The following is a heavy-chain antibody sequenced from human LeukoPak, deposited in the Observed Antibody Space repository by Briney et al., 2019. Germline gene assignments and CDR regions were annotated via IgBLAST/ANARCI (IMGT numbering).Heavy chain of an antibody. Sequence: GASVKVSCKASGYTFTSYDINWVRQAPGQGLEWMGIINPSGGSTSYAQKFQGRVTMTRDTSTSTVYMELSSLRSEDTAVYYCARDDCSSTSCYPPSLIDYWGQGTLVTVSS. D-gene: IGHD2-2*01. V-gene: IGHV1-46*01. CDR2: INPSGGST. CDR3: ARDDCSSTSCYPPSLIDY. J-gene: IGHJ4*02. CDR1: GYTFTSYD.